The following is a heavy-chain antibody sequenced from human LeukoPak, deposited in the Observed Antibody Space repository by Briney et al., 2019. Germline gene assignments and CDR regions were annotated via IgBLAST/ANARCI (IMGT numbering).Heavy chain of an antibody. CDR2: INAYNGDT. J-gene: IGHJ5*02. CDR1: GYTFNTYG. Sequence: ASVKVSCKASGYTFNTYGISWVRQAPGQGLEWMGWINAYNGDTNRAQKFQGRVTMTTDTSTTTAYMELGSLRSDDTAVYYCARDGSGHWFDPWGQGTLVTVSS. D-gene: IGHD6-25*01. CDR3: ARDGSGHWFDP. V-gene: IGHV1-18*04.